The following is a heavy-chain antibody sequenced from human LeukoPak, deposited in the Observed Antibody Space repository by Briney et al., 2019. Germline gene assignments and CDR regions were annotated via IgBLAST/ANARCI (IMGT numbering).Heavy chain of an antibody. CDR3: ARERWLQWFRPYYFDY. V-gene: IGHV1-69*04. CDR2: IIPILGIA. CDR1: GGTFSSYA. D-gene: IGHD5-24*01. Sequence: ASVKVSCKASGGTFSSYAISWVRQAPGQGLEWMGRIIPILGIANYAQKFQGRVTITADKSTSTAYMELSSLRSEGTAVYYCARERWLQWFRPYYFDYWGQGTLVTVSS. J-gene: IGHJ4*02.